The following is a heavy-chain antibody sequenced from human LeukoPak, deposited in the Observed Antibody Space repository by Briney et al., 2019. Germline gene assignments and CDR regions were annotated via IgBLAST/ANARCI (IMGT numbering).Heavy chain of an antibody. CDR2: INTNTGNP. J-gene: IGHJ3*01. V-gene: IGHV7-4-1*02. CDR3: ARGANYDDP. Sequence: GASVKVSCKASGYTFTTYGINWVRQAPGQGLEWMGWINTNTGNPTYAQGFTGRFVFSLDTSVSTAYLQITSLKAEDTAVYYCARGANYDDPWGQGTTVTVSS. D-gene: IGHD3-16*01. CDR1: GYTFTTYG.